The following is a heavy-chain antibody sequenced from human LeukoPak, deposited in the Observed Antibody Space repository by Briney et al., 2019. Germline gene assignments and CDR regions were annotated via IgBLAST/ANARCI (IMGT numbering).Heavy chain of an antibody. J-gene: IGHJ5*02. CDR1: GGSISSYY. CDR3: ARVDCSSTSCSFDP. V-gene: IGHV4-59*01. CDR2: IYYSGST. Sequence: SETLSLTCTVSGGSISSYYWSWIRQPPGKGLEWIGYIYYSGSTNYNPSLKSRVTISVDTSKNQFSLKLSSVTAADTAVYYCARVDCSSTSCSFDPWGQGTLVTVSS. D-gene: IGHD2-2*01.